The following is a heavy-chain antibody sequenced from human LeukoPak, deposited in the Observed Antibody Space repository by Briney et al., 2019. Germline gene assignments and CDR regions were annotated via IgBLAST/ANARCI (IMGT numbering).Heavy chain of an antibody. Sequence: PGGSLRLSCAASGFTFSSYSMNWVRQAPGKGLEWVSSISSSSSDICYADSVKGRFTISRDNAKNSLYLQMNSLRAEDTAVYYCARDGATMVRGVNYYGMDVWGQGTTVTVSS. V-gene: IGHV3-21*01. CDR2: ISSSSSDI. D-gene: IGHD3-10*01. CDR3: ARDGATMVRGVNYYGMDV. J-gene: IGHJ6*02. CDR1: GFTFSSYS.